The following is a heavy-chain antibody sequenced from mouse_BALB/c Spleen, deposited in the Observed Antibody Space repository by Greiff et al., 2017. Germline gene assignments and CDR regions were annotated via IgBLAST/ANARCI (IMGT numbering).Heavy chain of an antibody. CDR3: ARDYYGNSRFAY. Sequence: EVKLMESGGGLVKPGGSLKLSCAASGFTFSSYAMSWVRQSPEKRLEWVAEISSGGSYTYYPDTVTGRFTISRDNAKNTLYLEMSSLRSEDTAMYYCARDYYGNSRFAYWGQGTLVTVSA. CDR2: ISSGGSYT. V-gene: IGHV5-9-4*01. CDR1: GFTFSSYA. J-gene: IGHJ3*01. D-gene: IGHD2-1*01.